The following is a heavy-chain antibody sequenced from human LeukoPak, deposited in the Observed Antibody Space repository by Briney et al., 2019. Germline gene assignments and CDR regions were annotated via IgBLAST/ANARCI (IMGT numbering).Heavy chain of an antibody. D-gene: IGHD6-13*01. V-gene: IGHV1-18*01. CDR1: GYTFTSYG. CDR2: ISAYNGNT. Sequence: ASVKVSCKASGYTFTSYGISWVRLAPGQGLEWMGWISAYNGNTNYAQKLQGRVTMTTDTSTSTAYMELRSLRSDDTAVYYCARLGPGAAAKGDNWFDPWGQGTLVTVSS. J-gene: IGHJ5*02. CDR3: ARLGPGAAAKGDNWFDP.